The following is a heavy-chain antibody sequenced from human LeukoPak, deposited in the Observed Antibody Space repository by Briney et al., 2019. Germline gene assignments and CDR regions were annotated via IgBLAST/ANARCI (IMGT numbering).Heavy chain of an antibody. CDR3: ARHYTYYDSSGYYRYPDAFDI. V-gene: IGHV4-59*08. J-gene: IGHJ3*02. Sequence: SETLSLTCTVSGGSISSYYWSWIRQPPGKGLEWIGYIYYSGSTNYNPSLKSRVTISVDTSKNQFSLKLSSVTAPDTAVYYCARHYTYYDSSGYYRYPDAFDIWGQGTMVTVSS. D-gene: IGHD3-22*01. CDR2: IYYSGST. CDR1: GGSISSYY.